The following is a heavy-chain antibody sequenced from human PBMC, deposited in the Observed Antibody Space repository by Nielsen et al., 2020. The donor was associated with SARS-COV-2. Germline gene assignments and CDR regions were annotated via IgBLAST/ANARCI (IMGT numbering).Heavy chain of an antibody. CDR2: IIPIFGTA. V-gene: IGHV1-69*13. J-gene: IGHJ4*02. CDR1: GYTFTGYY. CDR3: ARGDGDYVLRTVPFDY. Sequence: SVKVSCKASGYTFTGYYMHWVRQAPGQGLEWMGGIIPIFGTANYAQKFQGRVTITADESTSTAYMELSSMRSEDTAVYYCARGDGDYVLRTVPFDYWGQGTLVTVSS. D-gene: IGHD4-17*01.